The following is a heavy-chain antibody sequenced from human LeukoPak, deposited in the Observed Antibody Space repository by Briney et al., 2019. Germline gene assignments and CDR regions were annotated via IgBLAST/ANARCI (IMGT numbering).Heavy chain of an antibody. CDR3: ARELVNWFDP. CDR2: IYSGGST. D-gene: IGHD1-7*01. J-gene: IGHJ5*02. CDR1: GFTVSSNY. Sequence: GGSLRLSCAASGFTVSSNYMSWVRQAPGKGLEWVSVIYSGGSTYYADSVKGRFTISRDNSKNTLYLQMNSLRAEDAAVYYCARELVNWFDPWGQGTLVTVSS. V-gene: IGHV3-66*02.